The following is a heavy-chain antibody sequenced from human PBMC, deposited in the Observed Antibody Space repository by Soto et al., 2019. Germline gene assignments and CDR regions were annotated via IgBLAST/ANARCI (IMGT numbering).Heavy chain of an antibody. CDR1: GDSISSYY. CDR2: IYYIGSTT. CDR3: ARTYDSSGPNSGGYGFDI. Sequence: QVQLQESGPGLVQPSETLSLICTVSGDSISSYYWSWIRQPPGKGLEWIAYIYYIGSTTNYNPSLKSLVTISVDTSKNQFSLKLSSVTAADTAVYYCARTYDSSGPNSGGYGFDIWGQGTMVTVSS. D-gene: IGHD3-22*01. J-gene: IGHJ3*02. V-gene: IGHV4-59*01.